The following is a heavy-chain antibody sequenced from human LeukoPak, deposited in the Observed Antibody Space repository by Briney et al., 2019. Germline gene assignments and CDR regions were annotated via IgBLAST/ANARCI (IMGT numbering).Heavy chain of an antibody. CDR1: GGSISSGDYY. CDR2: IYYSGST. J-gene: IGHJ2*01. Sequence: SETLSLTCTVSGGSISSGDYYWSWIRQPPGKGLEWIGYIYYSGSTYYNPSLKSRVTISVDTSKNQFSLKLSSLTAADTAVYYCARGRIVVVPAARRYFDLWGRGTLVTVSS. CDR3: ARGRIVVVPAARRYFDL. V-gene: IGHV4-30-4*08. D-gene: IGHD2-2*01.